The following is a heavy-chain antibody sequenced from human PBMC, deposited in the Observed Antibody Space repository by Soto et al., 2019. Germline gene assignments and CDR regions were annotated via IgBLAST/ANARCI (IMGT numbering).Heavy chain of an antibody. V-gene: IGHV4-34*01. Sequence: SETLSLTCAVYGGSFSGYYWSWIRQPPGKGLEWIGEINHSGSTNYNPSLKSRVTISVDTSKNQFSLKLSSVTAADTAVYYCARGGGYCSSTSCESAQNWFDPWGQGTLVTVSS. D-gene: IGHD2-2*01. CDR2: INHSGST. CDR3: ARGGGYCSSTSCESAQNWFDP. J-gene: IGHJ5*02. CDR1: GGSFSGYY.